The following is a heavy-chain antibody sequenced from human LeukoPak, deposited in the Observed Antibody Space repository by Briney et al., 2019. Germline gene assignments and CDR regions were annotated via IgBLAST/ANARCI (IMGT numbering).Heavy chain of an antibody. CDR1: GFTFSSYA. J-gene: IGHJ1*01. V-gene: IGHV3-23*01. Sequence: GGSLRLSCAASGFTFSSYAMSWVRQAPGKGLEWVSAISGSGGSTYYADSVKGRFTISRDNSKNTLYLQMNSLRAEDTAVYYCAKMSSGWHLFSEYFQHWGQGTLVTVSS. D-gene: IGHD6-19*01. CDR2: ISGSGGST. CDR3: AKMSSGWHLFSEYFQH.